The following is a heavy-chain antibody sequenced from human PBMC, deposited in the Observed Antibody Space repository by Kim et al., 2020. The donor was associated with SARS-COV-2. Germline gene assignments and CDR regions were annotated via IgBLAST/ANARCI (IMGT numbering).Heavy chain of an antibody. J-gene: IGHJ4*02. CDR1: GFTFSDSY. V-gene: IGHV3-11*06. Sequence: GGSLRLSCAASGFTFSDSYMSWIRQAPGKGLEWVSYISGSSSHTNYADSVKGRFTISRDNAKNSLYLQMNSLSAEDTAVYYCARGGDKWVYWGQGTLVTVSS. CDR2: ISGSSSHT. D-gene: IGHD1-26*01. CDR3: ARGGDKWVY.